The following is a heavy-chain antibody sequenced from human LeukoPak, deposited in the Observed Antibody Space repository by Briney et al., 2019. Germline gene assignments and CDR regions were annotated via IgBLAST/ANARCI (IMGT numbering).Heavy chain of an antibody. CDR1: GFTFSSYA. CDR2: ISGSGGST. V-gene: IGHV3-23*01. D-gene: IGHD3-10*01. J-gene: IGHJ4*02. CDR3: ARDTDYYGSGTLGYLDY. Sequence: GGSLRLSCAASGFTFSSYAMSWVRQAPGKGLEWVSAISGSGGSTYYADSVKGRFTISRDNSKNTLYLQMNSLRAEDTAVYYCARDTDYYGSGTLGYLDYWGQGTLVTVSS.